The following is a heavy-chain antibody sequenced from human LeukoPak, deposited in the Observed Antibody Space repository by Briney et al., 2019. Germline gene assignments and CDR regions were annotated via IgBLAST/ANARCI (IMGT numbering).Heavy chain of an antibody. CDR1: GFTFSDYY. CDR2: ISSSGSTI. V-gene: IGHV3-11*01. D-gene: IGHD3-9*01. J-gene: IGHJ6*02. Sequence: PGGSLRLSCAASGFTFSDYYMSWIRQAPGKGLEWVSYISSSGSTIYYADSVKGRFTISRDNAKNSLYLQMNSLRAEDTAVYYCARDKSSDFDWLLSPSHYGMDVWGQGTTVTVSS. CDR3: ARDKSSDFDWLLSPSHYGMDV.